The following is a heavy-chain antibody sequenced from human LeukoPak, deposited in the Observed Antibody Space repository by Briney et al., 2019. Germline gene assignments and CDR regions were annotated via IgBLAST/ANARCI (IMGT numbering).Heavy chain of an antibody. D-gene: IGHD3-10*01. CDR1: GFTVSSNY. V-gene: IGHV3-66*01. Sequence: GGSLRLSCAASGFTVSSNYMSWVRQAPGKGLEWVSVIYSGGSTYYADSVKGRFTISRDNSKNTLDLQMNSLRAEDTAVYYCAKVSFGSSYAFDIWGQGTMVTVSS. CDR2: IYSGGST. CDR3: AKVSFGSSYAFDI. J-gene: IGHJ3*02.